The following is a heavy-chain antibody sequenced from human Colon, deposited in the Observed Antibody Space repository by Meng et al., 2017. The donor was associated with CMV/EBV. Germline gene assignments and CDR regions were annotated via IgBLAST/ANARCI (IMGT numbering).Heavy chain of an antibody. CDR1: GFTFSSYG. CDR2: IRYDGANT. J-gene: IGHJ4*02. CDR3: ARVSSISVVPADGY. V-gene: IGHV3-30*02. Sequence: GESLKISCVASGFTFSSYGMHWVRQAPGKGLEWVAFIRYDGANTYAADSVNGRFTISRDNSKNTLYLQMNSLRRDDTAMYYCARVSSISVVPADGYWGQGTLVTVSS. D-gene: IGHD2-2*01.